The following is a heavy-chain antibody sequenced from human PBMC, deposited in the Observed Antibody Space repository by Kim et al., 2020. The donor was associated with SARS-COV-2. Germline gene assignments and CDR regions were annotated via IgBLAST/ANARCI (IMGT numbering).Heavy chain of an antibody. Sequence: GGSLRLSCAASGFTFSSYWMSWVRQAPGKGLEWVANINQDGSEKYYVYSVKGRFTISRDNAKNSLYLQMNSLRAEDTAVYYCASPLLNYGSGSTADYWGQGTLVTVSS. J-gene: IGHJ4*02. CDR3: ASPLLNYGSGSTADY. V-gene: IGHV3-7*03. D-gene: IGHD3-10*01. CDR2: INQDGSEK. CDR1: GFTFSSYW.